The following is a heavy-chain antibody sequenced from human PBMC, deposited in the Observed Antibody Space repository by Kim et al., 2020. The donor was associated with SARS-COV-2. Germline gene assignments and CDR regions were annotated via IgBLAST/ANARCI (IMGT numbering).Heavy chain of an antibody. D-gene: IGHD2-2*02. CDR1: GGTFSSYA. Sequence: SVKVSCKASGGTFSSYAISWVRQAPGQGLEWMGGIIPIFGTANYAQKFQGRVTITADESTSTAYMELSSLRSEDTAVYYCAREPYTGGGDDDAFDIWGQGTMVTVSS. J-gene: IGHJ3*02. V-gene: IGHV1-69*13. CDR2: IIPIFGTA. CDR3: AREPYTGGGDDDAFDI.